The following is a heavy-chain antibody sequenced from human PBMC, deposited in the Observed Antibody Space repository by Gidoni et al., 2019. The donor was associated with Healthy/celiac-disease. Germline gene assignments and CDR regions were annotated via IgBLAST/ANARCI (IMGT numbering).Heavy chain of an antibody. V-gene: IGHV2-5*02. Sequence: QITLKESGPTLVKPTQTLTLTCTFSGFSLSTSGVGVGWIRQPPGKALEWLALIYWDDDKRYSPSLKSRLTITKDTSKNQVVLTMTNMDPVDTATYYCAHLLRQWLVRYFDYWGQGTLVTVSS. CDR2: IYWDDDK. D-gene: IGHD6-19*01. CDR3: AHLLRQWLVRYFDY. CDR1: GFSLSTSGVG. J-gene: IGHJ4*02.